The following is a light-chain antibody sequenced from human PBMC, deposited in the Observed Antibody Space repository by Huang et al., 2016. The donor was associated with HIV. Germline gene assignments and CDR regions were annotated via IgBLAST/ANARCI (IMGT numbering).Light chain of an antibody. V-gene: IGKV3-11*01. CDR2: DAS. CDR3: QQRSNWPPIT. J-gene: IGKJ3*01. CDR1: QSVSSY. Sequence: EIVLTQSPATLSLSPGERATLSCRASQSVSSYLAWYQQKVGQAPRLLIYDASNRATGSPARFSGSGSGTDFTLTISSLEPEDFAVYYCQQRSNWPPITFGPGTKVDIK.